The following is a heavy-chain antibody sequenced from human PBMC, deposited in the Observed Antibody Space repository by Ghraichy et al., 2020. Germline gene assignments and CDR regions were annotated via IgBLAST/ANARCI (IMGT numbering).Heavy chain of an antibody. D-gene: IGHD3-10*01. Sequence: SETLSLTCTVSGVSISITNYYWGWIRQPPGKGLEWIGNIYYSGSTYYNPSLRSRVTISVDRSMNQFTLQLNSVIDADTAVYYCARRTYDGPAGAGFETWGQGKLVTVAS. CDR1: GVSISITNYY. CDR2: IYYSGST. V-gene: IGHV4-39*01. CDR3: ARRTYDGPAGAGFET. J-gene: IGHJ5*02.